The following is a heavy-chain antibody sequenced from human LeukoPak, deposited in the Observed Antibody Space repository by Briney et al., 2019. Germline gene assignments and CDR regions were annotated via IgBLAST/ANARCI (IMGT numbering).Heavy chain of an antibody. V-gene: IGHV1-18*04. Sequence: GASVKVSCKASGYTFTSYGISWVRQAPGQGLEWMGWISVYNGNTNYAQKLRGRVTMTRDTSTSTAYIDLRSLRSDDTAVYYCAREVRYCSSTSCPFDYWGQGTLVTVSS. D-gene: IGHD2-2*01. CDR1: GYTFTSYG. J-gene: IGHJ4*02. CDR3: AREVRYCSSTSCPFDY. CDR2: ISVYNGNT.